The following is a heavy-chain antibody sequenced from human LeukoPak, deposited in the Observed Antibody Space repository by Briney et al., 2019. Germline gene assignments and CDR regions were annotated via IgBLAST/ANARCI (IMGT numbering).Heavy chain of an antibody. Sequence: PEASVKVSCKASGYTFTSYYMHWVRQAPGQELEWMGIINPSGGSTSYAQKFQGRVTMTRDMSTSTVYMELSSLRSEDTAVYYCARDPTSDYGDLRVGYYYYMDVWGKGTTVTISS. V-gene: IGHV1-46*01. D-gene: IGHD4-17*01. CDR3: ARDPTSDYGDLRVGYYYYMDV. CDR2: INPSGGST. CDR1: GYTFTSYY. J-gene: IGHJ6*03.